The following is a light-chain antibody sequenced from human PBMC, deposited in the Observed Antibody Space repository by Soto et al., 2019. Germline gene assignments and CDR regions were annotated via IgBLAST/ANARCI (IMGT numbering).Light chain of an antibody. J-gene: IGLJ2*01. CDR3: AAWDDSLSGVV. Sequence: QSVLPQPPSASGTPGQRVTISCSGSSSNIGSNYVYWYQQLPGTAPKLLIYRNNQRPSGVPDRFSGSKSGTSASLAISGLRSEDEPDYYCAAWDDSLSGVVFGVGTQLPAL. V-gene: IGLV1-47*01. CDR1: SSNIGSNY. CDR2: RNN.